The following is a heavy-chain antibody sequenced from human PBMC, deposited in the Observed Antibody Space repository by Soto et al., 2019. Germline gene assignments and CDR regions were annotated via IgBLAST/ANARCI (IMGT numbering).Heavy chain of an antibody. V-gene: IGHV1-69*01. CDR2: IIPIFGTT. J-gene: IGHJ3*02. CDR1: GGTFSSYA. Sequence: QVQLVQSGTEVKKPGTSVKVSCKASGGTFSSYAISWVRQAPGQGLEWMGGIIPIFGTTNYAQRFQGRVSITADESTSPTYMELSSLRSEDTAVYYCAGSYKYGSGTFDAFDIWGQGTLVTVSS. CDR3: AGSYKYGSGTFDAFDI. D-gene: IGHD3-10*01.